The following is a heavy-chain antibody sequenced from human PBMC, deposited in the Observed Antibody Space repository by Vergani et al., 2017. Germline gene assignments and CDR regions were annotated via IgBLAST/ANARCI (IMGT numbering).Heavy chain of an antibody. CDR3: AKEGTYYDFG. CDR2: VYSGGSST. V-gene: IGHV3-23*03. CDR1: GFTFSSYA. D-gene: IGHD3-3*01. Sequence: EVQLLESGGGLVQPGGSLRLSCAASGFTFSSYAMSWVRQAPGKGLEWVSVVYSGGSSTYYADSVKGRFTISRDNSKNTLDLQMNSLRAEDTAVYYCAKEGTYYDFGWGQGTLVTVSS. J-gene: IGHJ4*02.